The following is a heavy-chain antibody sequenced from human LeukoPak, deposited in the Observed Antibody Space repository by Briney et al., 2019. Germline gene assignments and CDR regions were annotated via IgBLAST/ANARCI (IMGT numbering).Heavy chain of an antibody. CDR3: ARDRPNSYGRDGHYFRRDGDY. J-gene: IGHJ4*02. V-gene: IGHV3-23*01. CDR2: ITIRGGST. D-gene: IGHD5-24*01. CDR1: GFTFSIYA. Sequence: GGSLRLSCAASGFTFSIYAMRCVRQAPGKGRKWVSFITIRGGSTCYVDSVKGRFTITRDNSNNTLYLQMHILKAEDTTVYYCARDRPNSYGRDGHYFRRDGDYWGRGTLVSVSS.